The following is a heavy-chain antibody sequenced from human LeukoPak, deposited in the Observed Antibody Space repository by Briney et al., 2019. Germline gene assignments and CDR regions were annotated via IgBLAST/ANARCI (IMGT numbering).Heavy chain of an antibody. Sequence: GGSLRLSCAASGFTFSNYWMNWVRQAPGKGLEWVANIKQDGSEKYYVDSVKGRFTIARDNAKNSLFLQMNSLGAEATAVYYCVRAMDVWGQGTTVTVSS. V-gene: IGHV3-7*03. CDR1: GFTFSNYW. CDR3: VRAMDV. J-gene: IGHJ6*02. CDR2: IKQDGSEK.